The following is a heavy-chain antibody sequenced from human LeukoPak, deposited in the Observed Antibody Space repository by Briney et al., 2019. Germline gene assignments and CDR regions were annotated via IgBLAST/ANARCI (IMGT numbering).Heavy chain of an antibody. D-gene: IGHD3-22*01. Sequence: PGGSLRLSCSASGFTFSSYAMHWVRQAPGKGLEWVATISYDGNNKHYTDSVEGRFTISRDNSKNTLYLQMNTLRVEDTAMYYCVRGVTIYDSSGYFDYWGQGTLVTVSS. V-gene: IGHV3-30-3*01. CDR3: VRGVTIYDSSGYFDY. J-gene: IGHJ4*02. CDR2: ISYDGNNK. CDR1: GFTFSSYA.